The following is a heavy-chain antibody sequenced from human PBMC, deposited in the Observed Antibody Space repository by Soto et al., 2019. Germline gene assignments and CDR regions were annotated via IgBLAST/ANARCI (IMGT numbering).Heavy chain of an antibody. CDR2: VYYSGTT. V-gene: IGHV4-39*01. Sequence: KSSETLSLTCAVPGDSISSSSYYWAWIRQPPGGGLEWIGSVYYSGTTYYSPSLKSRVTISVDTSKNQFSLKLSSVTAADTAVYYCARHERWELLAWFDPWGQGTLVTVSS. J-gene: IGHJ5*02. CDR3: ARHERWELLAWFDP. D-gene: IGHD1-26*01. CDR1: GDSISSSSYY.